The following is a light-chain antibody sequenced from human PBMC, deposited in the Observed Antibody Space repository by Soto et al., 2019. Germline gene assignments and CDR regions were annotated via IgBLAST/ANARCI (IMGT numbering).Light chain of an antibody. V-gene: IGKV3-15*01. CDR3: QQYNNWPRET. CDR2: GAS. CDR1: QSVSSN. Sequence: EIVMTQSPATLSVSPGERATLSCRASQSVSSNLAWYQQKPGQAPRLLIYGASTRATGIPARFSGSGSGTEFTLINSSLQSEDFAVYYCQQYNNWPRETFGQGTKVEIK. J-gene: IGKJ1*01.